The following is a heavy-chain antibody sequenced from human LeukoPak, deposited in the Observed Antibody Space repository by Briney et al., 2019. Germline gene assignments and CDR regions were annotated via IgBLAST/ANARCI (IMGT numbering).Heavy chain of an antibody. J-gene: IGHJ4*02. CDR1: GGSFSGYY. CDR2: INHSGST. V-gene: IGHV4-34*01. Sequence: SETLSLTCAVYGGSFSGYYWSWIRQPPGKGLEWIGEINHSGSTNYNPSLKSRVTISVDTSKNQFSLKLSSVTAADTAVYYCARAYYYGSGSFDYWGQGTLVTVSS. D-gene: IGHD3-10*01. CDR3: ARAYYYGSGSFDY.